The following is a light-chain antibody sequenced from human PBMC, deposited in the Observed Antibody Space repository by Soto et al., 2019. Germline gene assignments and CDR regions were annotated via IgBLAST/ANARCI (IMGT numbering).Light chain of an antibody. Sequence: QSVLTQPPSVSAAPGQKVTISCSGSSSNIGNNYVSWYQQLPGTAPKLLIYDNNKRPSGIPDRFSGSKSGTSATLGITGLQTGDEADYYSATWDSSLSVVFGGGTK. CDR1: SSNIGNNY. J-gene: IGLJ2*01. CDR2: DNN. V-gene: IGLV1-51*01. CDR3: ATWDSSLSVV.